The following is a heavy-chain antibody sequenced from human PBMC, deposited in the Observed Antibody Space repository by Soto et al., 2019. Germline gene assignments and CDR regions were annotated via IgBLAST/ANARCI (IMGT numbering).Heavy chain of an antibody. CDR2: VYYTGST. V-gene: IGHV4-59*08. CDR1: GGSISNFY. J-gene: IGHJ6*03. D-gene: IGHD3-9*01. Sequence: TLSLTCTVSGGSISNFYWSWIRQPPGKGLEWIGYVYYTGSTSYNPSLKRRVTFSADSSRGQFSLRLNSVTAADTAVYYCARTVLGPDLLADSFVDYYYYMDFWSQGTTVTVSS. CDR3: ARTVLGPDLLADSFVDYYYYMDF.